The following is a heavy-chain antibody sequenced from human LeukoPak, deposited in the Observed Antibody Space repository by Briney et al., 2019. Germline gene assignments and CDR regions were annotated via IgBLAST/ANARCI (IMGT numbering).Heavy chain of an antibody. CDR1: GYTFTSYY. D-gene: IGHD2-15*01. CDR2: ISAYNGNT. CDR3: ARDHCSGGSCPRY. V-gene: IGHV1-18*04. J-gene: IGHJ4*02. Sequence: ASVKVSCKASGYTFTSYYMHWVRQAPGQGLEWMGWISAYNGNTNYAQKLQGRVTMTTDTSTSTAYMELRSLRSDDTAVYYCARDHCSGGSCPRYWGQGTLVTVSS.